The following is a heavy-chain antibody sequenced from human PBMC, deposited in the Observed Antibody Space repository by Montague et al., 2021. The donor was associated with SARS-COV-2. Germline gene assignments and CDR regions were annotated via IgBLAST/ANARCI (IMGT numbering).Heavy chain of an antibody. CDR3: ASRCGGGRCHFGMDV. CDR2: ISHGGGT. D-gene: IGHD2-15*01. Sequence: SETLSLTCDVYGGSFSSYWSWIRQPPGRGLEWVGQISHGGGTNYXPSLKSRVTISVDTSKNQVYLKLSSVTAADTAVYYCASRCGGGRCHFGMDVWGQGTTVTVSS. V-gene: IGHV4-34*01. CDR1: GGSFSSY. J-gene: IGHJ6*02.